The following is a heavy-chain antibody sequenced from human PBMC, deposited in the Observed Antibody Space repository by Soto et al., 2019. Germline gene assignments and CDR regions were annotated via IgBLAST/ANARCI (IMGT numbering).Heavy chain of an antibody. D-gene: IGHD3-3*01. Sequence: ASVKVSCNASGYTFTSYGISWVRQAPGQGLEWMGWISAYNGNTNYAQKLQSRVTMTTDTSTSTAYMELRSLRSDDTAVYYCARQRITIFGVVIKGDDPWGQGTLVTVSS. CDR2: ISAYNGNT. J-gene: IGHJ5*02. CDR1: GYTFTSYG. CDR3: ARQRITIFGVVIKGDDP. V-gene: IGHV1-18*04.